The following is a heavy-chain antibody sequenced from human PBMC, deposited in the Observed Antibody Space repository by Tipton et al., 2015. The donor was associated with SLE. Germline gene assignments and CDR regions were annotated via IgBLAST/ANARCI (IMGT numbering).Heavy chain of an antibody. V-gene: IGHV3-74*01. D-gene: IGHD4-17*01. CDR1: GFTFSSYW. Sequence: GSLRLSCAASGFTFSSYWMHWVRQAPGKGLVWVSHIKTDGSATNYADSVKGRFTISRDNAKNTLYLQMNSLRAEDTALYYCARRAVTTDWYFDLWGRGTLVTVSS. CDR3: ARRAVTTDWYFDL. CDR2: IKTDGSAT. J-gene: IGHJ2*01.